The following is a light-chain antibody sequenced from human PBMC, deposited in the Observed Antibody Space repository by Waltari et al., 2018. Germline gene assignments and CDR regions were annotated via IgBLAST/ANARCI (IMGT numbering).Light chain of an antibody. J-gene: IGKJ4*01. CDR2: AAS. CDR1: QRISSY. CDR3: QQSYSTLLT. V-gene: IGKV1-39*01. Sequence: DIQITQSPSSLSASVGDRVTITCRASQRISSYLNWYQQKPGKAPKLLIYAASSLQSGVPSRFSGSGSGTDFTLTISSLQPEDFATYYCQQSYSTLLTFGGGTKVDIK.